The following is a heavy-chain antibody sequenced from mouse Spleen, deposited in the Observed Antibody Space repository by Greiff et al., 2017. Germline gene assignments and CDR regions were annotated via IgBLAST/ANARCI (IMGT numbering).Heavy chain of an antibody. D-gene: IGHD1-1*01. V-gene: IGHV14-4*01. CDR2: IDPENGDT. J-gene: IGHJ3*01. Sequence: VQLKESGAELVRPGASVKLSCTASGFNIKDDYMHWVKQRPEQGLEWIGWIDPENGDTEYASKFQGKATITADTSSNTAYLQLSSLTSEDTAVYYCTYYYGSSYEKVGFAYWGQGTLVTVSA. CDR1: GFNIKDDY. CDR3: TYYYGSSYEKVGFAY.